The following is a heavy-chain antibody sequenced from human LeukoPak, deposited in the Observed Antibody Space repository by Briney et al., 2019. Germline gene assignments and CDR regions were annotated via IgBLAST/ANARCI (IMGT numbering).Heavy chain of an antibody. D-gene: IGHD2-2*01. J-gene: IGHJ3*02. Sequence: PSETLSLTCTVSGGSISTYYWNWIRQPPGKGLEWIGYIYYSGSTYYNPSLKSRVTISVDTPKNQFSLKLSSVTAADTAVYYCAREGYELLYAFDIWGQGTMVTVSS. V-gene: IGHV4-59*12. CDR2: IYYSGST. CDR3: AREGYELLYAFDI. CDR1: GGSISTYY.